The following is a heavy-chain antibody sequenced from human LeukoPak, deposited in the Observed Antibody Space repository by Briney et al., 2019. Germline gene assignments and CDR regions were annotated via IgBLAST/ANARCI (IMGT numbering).Heavy chain of an antibody. V-gene: IGHV3-23*01. D-gene: IGHD3-10*01. CDR2: ISGSGGST. CDR3: AKAIYGSGSHPVDY. CDR1: GFTFSSYW. J-gene: IGHJ4*02. Sequence: GGSLRLSCAASGFTFSSYWMSWVRQAPGKGLEWVSAISGSGGSTYYADSVKGRFTISRDNSKNTLYLQMNSLRAEDTAVYYCAKAIYGSGSHPVDYWGQGTLVTVSS.